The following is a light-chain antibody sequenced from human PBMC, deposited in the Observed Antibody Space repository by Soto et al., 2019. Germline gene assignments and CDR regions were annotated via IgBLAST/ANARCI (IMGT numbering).Light chain of an antibody. CDR1: QSVRSSY. CDR2: GAS. J-gene: IGKJ3*01. Sequence: EVVLTQSPGTLSLSPGERATLSCRASQSVRSSYVAWYQQKPGQAPRLLIYGASSRATGIPDRFSGSGSGTDFTLTISRREPEDFAVYYCQQYGSSTFTFGPGTTVDIK. V-gene: IGKV3-20*01. CDR3: QQYGSSTFT.